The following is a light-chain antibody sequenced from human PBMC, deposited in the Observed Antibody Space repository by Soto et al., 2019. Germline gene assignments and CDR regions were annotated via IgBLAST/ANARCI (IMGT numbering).Light chain of an antibody. CDR1: SSNIGSNY. CDR2: RNN. CDR3: AAWDDSLSGWV. Sequence: QSVLTQTPSASGTPGRRVTIFCSGSSSNIGSNYVYWYQQLPGTAPKLLIYRNNQRPSGVPDRFSGSKSGTSASLAISGLRSEDEADYYCAAWDDSLSGWVFGGGTKVTVL. J-gene: IGLJ3*02. V-gene: IGLV1-47*01.